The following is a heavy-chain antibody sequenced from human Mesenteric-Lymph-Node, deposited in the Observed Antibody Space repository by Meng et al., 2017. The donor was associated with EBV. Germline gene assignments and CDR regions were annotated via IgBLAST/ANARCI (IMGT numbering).Heavy chain of an antibody. D-gene: IGHD2-2*01. CDR1: GFTFSNYD. CDR2: ISGSGGST. J-gene: IGHJ4*02. CDR3: ANVPYSY. Sequence: EVQLVGSGGCLVPPGGSLRLSCGVSGFTFSNYDMSWVRQAPGKGLEWVSGISGSGGSTHYADSVKGRFTMSRDNPGNTLFLQMNSLRVEDTAVYYCANVPYSYWGQGTLVTVSS. V-gene: IGHV3-23*04.